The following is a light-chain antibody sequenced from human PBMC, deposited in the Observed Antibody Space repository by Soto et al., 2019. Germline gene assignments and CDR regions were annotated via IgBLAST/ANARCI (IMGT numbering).Light chain of an antibody. CDR3: SSYAGSSNV. CDR2: EVN. V-gene: IGLV2-8*01. Sequence: QSVLTQPPSASGSPEQSVAISCTGTSSDVGGYNYVSWYQQHPGKAPKLMMYEVNKRPPGVPDRFSGSKSGNTASLTVSGLQAEDEADYYCSSYAGSSNVFGTGTKVTVL. CDR1: SSDVGGYNY. J-gene: IGLJ1*01.